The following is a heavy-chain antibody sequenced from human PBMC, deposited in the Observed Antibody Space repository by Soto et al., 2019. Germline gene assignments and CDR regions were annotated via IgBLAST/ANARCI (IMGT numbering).Heavy chain of an antibody. D-gene: IGHD3-22*01. CDR3: ARAGYYDSSGYYLGSYFDY. CDR2: IYYSGST. Sequence: PSETLSLTCTVSGGSISSYYWSWIRQPPGKGLEWIGYIYYSGSTNYNPSLKSRVTISVDTSKNQFSLKLSSVTAADTAVYYCARAGYYDSSGYYLGSYFDYWGQGTLVTVSS. J-gene: IGHJ4*02. CDR1: GGSISSYY. V-gene: IGHV4-59*01.